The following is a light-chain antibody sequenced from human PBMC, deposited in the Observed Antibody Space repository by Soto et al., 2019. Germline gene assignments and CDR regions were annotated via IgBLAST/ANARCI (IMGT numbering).Light chain of an antibody. V-gene: IGKV1-5*03. Sequence: DTQMTQSPSTLSASVGDRVTITCRASQSISSWLAWYQQKPGQAPKLLIYKASSLESGVPSRFSGSGSGTEFTLTISSLQPDDFATYYCQQYMSYPWTFGEGTKVEIK. CDR2: KAS. CDR3: QQYMSYPWT. J-gene: IGKJ1*01. CDR1: QSISSW.